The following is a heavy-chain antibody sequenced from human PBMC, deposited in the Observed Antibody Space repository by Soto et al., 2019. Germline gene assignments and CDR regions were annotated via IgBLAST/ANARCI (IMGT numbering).Heavy chain of an antibody. CDR2: IKEDGSEK. D-gene: IGHD6-13*01. CDR1: GFTFSSYW. V-gene: IGHV3-7*04. Sequence: PGGSLRLSCAASGFTFSSYWMSWVRQAPGKGLEWVANIKEDGSEKYYVDSVKGRFTISRDNAKNSLYLQMNSLRAEDTAVYYWAREGMSQNYYYYGMDVWGQGT. CDR3: AREGMSQNYYYYGMDV. J-gene: IGHJ6*02.